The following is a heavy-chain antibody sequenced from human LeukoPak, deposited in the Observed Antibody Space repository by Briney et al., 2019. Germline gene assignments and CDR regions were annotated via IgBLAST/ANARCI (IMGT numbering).Heavy chain of an antibody. D-gene: IGHD3-10*01. V-gene: IGHV3-21*01. CDR3: ARDLGGSGSYYNEGDY. CDR1: GFTFSNYA. J-gene: IGHJ4*02. CDR2: ISSSSSYI. Sequence: PGGSLRLSCVASGFTFSNYAFNWVRQAPGKGLEWVSSISSSSSYIYYADSVKGRFTISRDNAKNSLYLQMNSLRAEDTAVYYCARDLGGSGSYYNEGDYWGQGTLVTVSS.